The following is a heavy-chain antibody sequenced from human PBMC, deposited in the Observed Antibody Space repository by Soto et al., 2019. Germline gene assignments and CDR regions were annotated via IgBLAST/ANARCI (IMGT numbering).Heavy chain of an antibody. CDR1: GGTLSRHA. CDR3: ARAAIHGSSWYFWFDP. J-gene: IGHJ5*02. CDR2: IIPMFGTT. D-gene: IGHD6-13*01. Sequence: SVKVSCKTSGGTLSRHAINWVLQAPGEGLEWMGGIIPMFGTTNYAQKFKGRVTISADESTSTAYMELSSLRSEDAAVYYCARAAIHGSSWYFWFDPWGQGTLVTVSS. V-gene: IGHV1-69*13.